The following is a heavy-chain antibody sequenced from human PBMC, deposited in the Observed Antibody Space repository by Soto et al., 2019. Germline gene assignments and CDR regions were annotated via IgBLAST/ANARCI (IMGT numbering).Heavy chain of an antibody. D-gene: IGHD3-16*02. CDR2: ISSSGSTI. Sequence: EVQMVESGGGLVQPGGSLRLSCAASGCSISDYELHWVRQAPGRGLEWVSYISSSGSTIYYADSVRGRFTISRNNAKNSLYLQMNSLRAEDTAVYYCARSRIAYWGQGTLVTVSS. CDR1: GCSISDYE. V-gene: IGHV3-48*03. J-gene: IGHJ4*02. CDR3: ARSRIAY.